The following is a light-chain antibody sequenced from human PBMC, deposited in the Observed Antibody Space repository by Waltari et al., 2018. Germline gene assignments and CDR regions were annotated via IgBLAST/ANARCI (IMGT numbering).Light chain of an antibody. CDR2: WAS. J-gene: IGKJ1*01. CDR1: QSVLKTYNNRNC. Sequence: DILVTQSPDSLAVSLGERVTMNCKSSQSVLKTYNNRNCLGWFQQKPGQPPKLLIYWASTRESGVPDRVSGSGSGTDFTLTISSLQAEDVAVYYCQQYYDNWTFGQGTKVEIK. V-gene: IGKV4-1*01. CDR3: QQYYDNWT.